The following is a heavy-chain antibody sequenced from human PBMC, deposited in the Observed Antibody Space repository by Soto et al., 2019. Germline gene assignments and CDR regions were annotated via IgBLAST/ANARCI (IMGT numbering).Heavy chain of an antibody. CDR3: ARSTNYYYYYGMDV. CDR1: GFTFSSYG. Sequence: GGSLRLSCAASGFTFSSYGMHRVRQAPGKGLEWVAVIWYDGSNKYYADSVKGRFTISRDNSKNTLYLQMNSLRAEDTAVYYCARSTNYYYYYGMDVWGQGTTVTVSS. V-gene: IGHV3-33*01. J-gene: IGHJ6*02. CDR2: IWYDGSNK.